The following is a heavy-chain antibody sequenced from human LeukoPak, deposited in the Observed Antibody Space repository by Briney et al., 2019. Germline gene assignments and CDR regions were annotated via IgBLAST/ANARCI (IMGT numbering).Heavy chain of an antibody. J-gene: IGHJ4*02. CDR1: SGSFSGYF. V-gene: IGHV4-34*01. Sequence: SETLSLTCAVYSGSFSGYFWSWIRQPPGKGLEWTGEINHSGSTNYNPSLKSRVTISVDTSKNQFSLKLSSVTAADTAVYYCARGMAFVDWGQGTLVTVSS. D-gene: IGHD2-21*01. CDR2: INHSGST. CDR3: ARGMAFVD.